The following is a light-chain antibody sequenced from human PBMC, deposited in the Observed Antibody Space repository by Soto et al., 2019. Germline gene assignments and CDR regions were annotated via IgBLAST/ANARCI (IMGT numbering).Light chain of an antibody. J-gene: IGKJ1*01. CDR2: GAS. V-gene: IGKV3-15*01. CDR3: QQYGSSLTWT. CDR1: HSVSSN. Sequence: EIVMTQSPATLSVSPGERATLSCRASHSVSSNLAWYQHKPGQAPRLLIYGASTRATGIPARFSGSGSGTEFTLTISSLQSEDFAVYYCQQYGSSLTWTFGQGTKVDI.